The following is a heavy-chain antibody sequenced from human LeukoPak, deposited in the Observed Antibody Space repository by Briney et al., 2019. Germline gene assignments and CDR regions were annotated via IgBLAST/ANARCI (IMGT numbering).Heavy chain of an antibody. CDR1: GGSISSYY. CDR3: ARPVVLRYFDRYYFDY. D-gene: IGHD3-9*01. CDR2: IHTSGST. V-gene: IGHV4-4*07. J-gene: IGHJ4*02. Sequence: SETLSLTCTVSGGSISSYYWTWIRQPAGKGLEWIGRIHTSGSTNHNPSLKSRVTISVDTSKNQFSLKLSSVTAADTAVYYCARPVVLRYFDRYYFDYWGQGTLVTVSS.